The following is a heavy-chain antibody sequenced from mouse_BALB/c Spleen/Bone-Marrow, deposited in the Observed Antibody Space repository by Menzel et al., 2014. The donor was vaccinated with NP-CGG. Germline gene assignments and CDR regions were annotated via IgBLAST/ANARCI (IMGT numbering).Heavy chain of an antibody. J-gene: IGHJ4*01. CDR1: GFTFSTYA. D-gene: IGHD1-1*01. V-gene: IGHV10-1*02. CDR3: VRPHYYGSSYRYAMDY. Sequence: EVQGVESGGGLVQPKGSLKLSCAASGFTFSTYAMNWVRQAPGKGLEWVARIRSKSNNYATYYADSVKDRFTISRDDSQSMLYLQMNNLKTEDTAMYYCVRPHYYGSSYRYAMDYWGQGTSVTVSS. CDR2: IRSKSNNYAT.